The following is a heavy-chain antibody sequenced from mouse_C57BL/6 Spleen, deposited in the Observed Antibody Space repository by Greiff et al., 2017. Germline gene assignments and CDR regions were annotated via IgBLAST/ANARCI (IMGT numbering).Heavy chain of an antibody. CDR3: ARGAMITRSFDY. D-gene: IGHD2-4*01. J-gene: IGHJ2*01. Sequence: VQLQQSGAELVRPGASVKLSCKASGYTFTDYYINWVKQRPGQGLEWIARIYPGSGNTYYNEKFKGKATLTAEKSSSTAYMQLSSLTSEDSAVYFCARGAMITRSFDYWGQGTTLTVSS. CDR2: IYPGSGNT. V-gene: IGHV1-76*01. CDR1: GYTFTDYY.